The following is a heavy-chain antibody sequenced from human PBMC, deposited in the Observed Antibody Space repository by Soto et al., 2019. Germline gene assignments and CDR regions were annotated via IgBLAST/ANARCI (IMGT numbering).Heavy chain of an antibody. Sequence: QVQLQESGPGLVKRSGTLYLTCAVSGGSISSSNRWSWVRQPPGKGLEWIGEIYHSGNTNYNPSLKSRVTMAVDKSRNQFSLKLSSVTAADTAVYYCARRWGEGRVDYWGQGTLVTVSS. CDR2: IYHSGNT. CDR3: ARRWGEGRVDY. V-gene: IGHV4-4*02. D-gene: IGHD3-10*01. J-gene: IGHJ4*02. CDR1: GGSISSSNR.